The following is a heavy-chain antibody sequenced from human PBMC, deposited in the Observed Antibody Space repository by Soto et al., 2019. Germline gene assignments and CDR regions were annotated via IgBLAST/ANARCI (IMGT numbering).Heavy chain of an antibody. Sequence: SETLSLTCTVSGGSISSYYWSWIRQPAGKGLEWIGRIYTSGSTNYNPSLKSRVTMSVDTSKNQFSLKLSSVTAADTAVYYCARAGAITIFFDPTEGWFDTWGQGTLVTVSS. V-gene: IGHV4-4*07. CDR1: GGSISSYY. D-gene: IGHD3-9*01. CDR3: ARAGAITIFFDPTEGWFDT. J-gene: IGHJ5*02. CDR2: IYTSGST.